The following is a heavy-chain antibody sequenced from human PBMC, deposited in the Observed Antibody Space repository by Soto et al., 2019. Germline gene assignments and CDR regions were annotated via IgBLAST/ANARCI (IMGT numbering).Heavy chain of an antibody. CDR3: TWRYNCDDTYFDP. J-gene: IGHJ5*02. D-gene: IGHD2-21*01. Sequence: SETLSLTCTVSGASISVHSYYWAWIRQPPGTGHELIGISYYSPTTYFQPSPKKRPTISVDTSNTPFTLGLTSVTAADTAIYSCTWRYNCDDTYFDPWGPGALVTVSS. V-gene: IGHV4-39*01. CDR1: GASISVHSYY. CDR2: SYYSPTT.